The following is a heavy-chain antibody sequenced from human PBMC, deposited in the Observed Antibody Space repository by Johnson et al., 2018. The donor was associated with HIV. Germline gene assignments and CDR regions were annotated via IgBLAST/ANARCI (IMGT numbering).Heavy chain of an antibody. D-gene: IGHD1-26*01. CDR2: TRKKVNSYTT. CDR1: GFTFSDHY. J-gene: IGHJ3*02. CDR3: ARGCGSRSGSPCYDPFDI. V-gene: IGHV3-72*01. Sequence: MQLVESGGGLVQPGGSLRLSCAASGFTFSDHYMDWVRQAPGKGLEWVGRTRKKVNSYTTEYAASVKGRFTVSRDDSKNSVYLQMNSLTPEDTAVYYCARGCGSRSGSPCYDPFDIWGQGTMVTVSS.